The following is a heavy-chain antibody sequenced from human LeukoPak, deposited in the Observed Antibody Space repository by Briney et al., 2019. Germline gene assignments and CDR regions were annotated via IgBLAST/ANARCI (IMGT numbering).Heavy chain of an antibody. J-gene: IGHJ4*02. V-gene: IGHV4-59*02. CDR2: INYSGST. Sequence: PSETLSLTCTVSGGSVSVQYWSLVRQPPGKGLEWIGCINYSGSTSSNPSLKGRVTMSVDTSKSQFSLELSSVTAADTAVYYCVSDKGWLQFDSWGQGTLVSVPS. D-gene: IGHD5-24*01. CDR1: GGSVSVQY. CDR3: VSDKGWLQFDS.